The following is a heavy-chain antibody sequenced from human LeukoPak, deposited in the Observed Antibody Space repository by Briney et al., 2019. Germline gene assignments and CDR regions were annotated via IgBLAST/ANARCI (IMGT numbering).Heavy chain of an antibody. Sequence: GASVNPSCTPSRYTFTSYDINWGRQATGQGREWMRWMNPNSGNTGYAQKCQGRVTMTRNTAISTAYMELSSLRSEDTAVYYCAIGAYRTGVSGSYWGQGTLVTVSS. D-gene: IGHD1-26*01. J-gene: IGHJ4*02. CDR2: MNPNSGNT. CDR3: AIGAYRTGVSGSY. CDR1: RYTFTSYD. V-gene: IGHV1-8*01.